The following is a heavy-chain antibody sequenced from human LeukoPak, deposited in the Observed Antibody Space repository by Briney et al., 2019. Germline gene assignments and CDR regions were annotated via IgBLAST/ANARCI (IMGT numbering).Heavy chain of an antibody. CDR1: GYTFTSYG. CDR3: ARAPGVVVAPEPFDY. Sequence: ASVKVSCKASGYTFTSYGISWVRQAPGQGLEWMGWISAYNGNTNYAQKLQGRVTMTTDTSTSTAYMELRSLRSDDTAVYYCARAPGVVVAPEPFDYWGQGTLVTVSS. J-gene: IGHJ4*02. V-gene: IGHV1-18*01. D-gene: IGHD3-22*01. CDR2: ISAYNGNT.